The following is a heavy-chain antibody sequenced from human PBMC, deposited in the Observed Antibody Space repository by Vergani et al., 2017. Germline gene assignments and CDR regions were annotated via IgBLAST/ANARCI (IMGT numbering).Heavy chain of an antibody. CDR2: IFSNDEK. Sequence: QVTSKEFGPVLVKPTETLKLPFPVSGFYLSNVRMGVSWTRQPPGKALEWLANIFSNDEKSYSTSLKSRLTISKDTSKSQVVLTMTNMDPVDTATYYCARSGDYYGSGSYYDYWGQGTLVTVSS. D-gene: IGHD3-10*01. CDR1: GFYLSNVRMG. V-gene: IGHV2-26*01. CDR3: ARSGDYYGSGSYYDY. J-gene: IGHJ4*02.